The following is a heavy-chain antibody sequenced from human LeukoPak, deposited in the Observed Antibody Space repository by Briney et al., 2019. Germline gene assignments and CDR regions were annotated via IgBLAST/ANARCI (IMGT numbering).Heavy chain of an antibody. Sequence: PGRSLRLSCAASGFTFSSYAMHWVRQAPGKGLEWVAVISYDGSNKYYADSVKGRFTISRDNSKNTLYLQMNSLRAEDTAVYYCARERRGSHDYWGQGTLVTVSS. CDR1: GFTFSSYA. V-gene: IGHV3-30-3*01. D-gene: IGHD1-26*01. CDR3: ARERRGSHDY. J-gene: IGHJ4*02. CDR2: ISYDGSNK.